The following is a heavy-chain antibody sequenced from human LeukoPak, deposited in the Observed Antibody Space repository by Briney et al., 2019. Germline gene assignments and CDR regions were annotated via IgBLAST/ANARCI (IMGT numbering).Heavy chain of an antibody. CDR1: GGSISSGSYY. CDR2: IYTSGST. J-gene: IGHJ4*02. Sequence: SETLSLTCTVSGGSISSGSYYWSWIRQPAGKGLEWIGRIYTSGSTNYIPSLKSRVTISVDTSKNQFSLKLSSVTAADTAVYYCARASLRYLALFDYWGQGTLSPSPQ. V-gene: IGHV4-61*02. D-gene: IGHD3-9*01. CDR3: ARASLRYLALFDY.